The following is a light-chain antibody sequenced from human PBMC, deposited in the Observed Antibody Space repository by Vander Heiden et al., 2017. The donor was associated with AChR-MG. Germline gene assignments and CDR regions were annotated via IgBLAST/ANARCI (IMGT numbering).Light chain of an antibody. Sequence: QSVLTQPPSVSGAPGQRVTISCTGSSSNTGANYDVHWYQQLPGTAPKLLIYGNTNRPSGVPDRFSGSKSGTSASLAITGLQAEDEADYYCQSYDSSLSGHFVFGTATKVTVL. CDR1: SSNTGANYD. V-gene: IGLV1-40*01. J-gene: IGLJ1*01. CDR3: QSYDSSLSGHFV. CDR2: GNT.